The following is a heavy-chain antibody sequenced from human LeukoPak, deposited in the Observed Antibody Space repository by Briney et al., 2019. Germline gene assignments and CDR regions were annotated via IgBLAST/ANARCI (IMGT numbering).Heavy chain of an antibody. J-gene: IGHJ4*02. CDR1: GYPFTDNH. Sequence: GASVKVSCKASGYPFTDNHIHWVRQAPGQGLEWMGRIIPNNGGTSFAQEFQGRVTMTRDTSITTAYMELSRLTSDDTAVYYCVRENWYYADWGQGTLVTVSP. D-gene: IGHD1-7*01. CDR2: IIPNNGGT. V-gene: IGHV1-2*02. CDR3: VRENWYYAD.